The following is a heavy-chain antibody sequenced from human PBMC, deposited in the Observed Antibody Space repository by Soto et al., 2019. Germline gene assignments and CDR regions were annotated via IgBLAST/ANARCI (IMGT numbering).Heavy chain of an antibody. CDR3: AKGTPPHEYYFDY. J-gene: IGHJ4*02. CDR2: ISYDGSNK. V-gene: IGHV3-30*18. CDR1: GFTFSSYG. Sequence: GGSLRLSCAASGFTFSSYGMHWVRQAPGKGLEWVAVISYDGSNKYYADSVKGRFTISRDNSKNTLYLQMNSLRAEDTAVYYCAKGTPPHEYYFDYWGQGTLVTVSS.